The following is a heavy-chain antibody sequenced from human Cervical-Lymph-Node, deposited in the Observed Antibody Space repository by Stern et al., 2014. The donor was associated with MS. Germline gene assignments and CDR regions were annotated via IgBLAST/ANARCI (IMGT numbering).Heavy chain of an antibody. Sequence: QLVQSGSEVKKPGASVKVSCKASEYTHNNYLIHWVRQAPGQRPDWMGVINPSGATNYAQRVQDRVTMTTDASTSTFYMELSRLRSEDTAVYYCAVRYCSGGRCYSVPDVWGQGTTVIVSS. CDR2: INPSGAT. V-gene: IGHV1-46*02. CDR1: EYTHNNYL. D-gene: IGHD2-15*01. CDR3: AVRYCSGGRCYSVPDV. J-gene: IGHJ6*02.